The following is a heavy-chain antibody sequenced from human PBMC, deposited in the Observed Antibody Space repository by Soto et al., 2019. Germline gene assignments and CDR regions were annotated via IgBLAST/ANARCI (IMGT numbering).Heavy chain of an antibody. J-gene: IGHJ6*02. CDR2: IYYSGGT. CDR1: GGSISSSSYY. D-gene: IGHD1-26*01. Sequence: PSETLSLTCTVSGGSISSSSYYWGWIRQPPGKELEWIRRIYYSGGTYYNPSLKSRVTISVDTSKNQFSLKLSSVNAADTAVYYCGKVGATLYYYGMDVWGQGTTVTVSS. V-gene: IGHV4-39*01. CDR3: GKVGATLYYYGMDV.